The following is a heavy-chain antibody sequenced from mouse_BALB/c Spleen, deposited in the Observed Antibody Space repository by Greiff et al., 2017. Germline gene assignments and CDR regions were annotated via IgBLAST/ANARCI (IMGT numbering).Heavy chain of an antibody. J-gene: IGHJ4*01. CDR2: ISSGGSYT. V-gene: IGHV5-9-3*01. D-gene: IGHD2-14*01. Sequence: EVKVEESGGGLVKPGGSLKLSCAASGFTFSSYAMSWVRQTPEKRLEWVATISSGGSYTYYPDSVKGRFTISRDNAKNTLYLQMSSLRSEDTAMYYCARQDYRYDDAMDYWGQGTSVTVSS. CDR3: ARQDYRYDDAMDY. CDR1: GFTFSSYA.